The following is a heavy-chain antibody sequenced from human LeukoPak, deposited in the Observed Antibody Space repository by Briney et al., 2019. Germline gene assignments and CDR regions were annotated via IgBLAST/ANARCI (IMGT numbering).Heavy chain of an antibody. CDR3: ARQHGGWFDP. Sequence: PSETLSLTCTVSGGSMSTYYWSWIRQPPGKRLEWIGYIFYTGSTNYNPSLKSRVTISIDTSKNQFSLKLTSVTAADTAVYYCARQHGGWFDPWGQGTLVTVSS. CDR2: IFYTGST. V-gene: IGHV4-59*08. CDR1: GGSMSTYY. J-gene: IGHJ5*02.